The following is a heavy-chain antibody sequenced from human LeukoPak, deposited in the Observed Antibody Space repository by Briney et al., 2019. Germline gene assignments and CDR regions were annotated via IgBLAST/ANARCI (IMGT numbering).Heavy chain of an antibody. D-gene: IGHD2-8*01. Sequence: SVKVSCKASGGTFSSYAISWVRQAPGQGLEWMGGIIPIFGTANYAQRFQGRVTITADESTSTAYMELSSLRSEDTAVYYCARDTPLKTKMANWGQGTLVTVSS. J-gene: IGHJ4*02. V-gene: IGHV1-69*13. CDR1: GGTFSSYA. CDR3: ARDTPLKTKMAN. CDR2: IIPIFGTA.